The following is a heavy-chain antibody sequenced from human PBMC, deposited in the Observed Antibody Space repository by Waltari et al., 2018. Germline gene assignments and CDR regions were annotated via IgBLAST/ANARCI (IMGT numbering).Heavy chain of an antibody. CDR2: IYYSGST. J-gene: IGHJ4*02. V-gene: IGHV4-59*01. Sequence: QVQLQESGPGLVKPSETLSLTCTVSGGSISSYYWSWIRQPPGKGLEWIGYIYYSGSTNYNPSRKRRVTISVDTSKNQFSLKLSSVTAADTAVYYCARGRDFWSGYRYFDYWGQGTLVTVSS. CDR3: ARGRDFWSGYRYFDY. CDR1: GGSISSYY. D-gene: IGHD3-3*01.